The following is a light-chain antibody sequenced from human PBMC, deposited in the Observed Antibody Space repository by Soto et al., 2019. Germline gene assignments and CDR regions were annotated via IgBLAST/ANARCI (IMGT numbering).Light chain of an antibody. Sequence: EVVMTQSPATVSVSPGEVVTISCRASQTISNDLAWYQQKPGQAPRLLIYGASTRATGVPARFSGGGSGTEFTHTISSLQSEDFAFYYCQQNNKWPPVTFGGGTKVEIK. J-gene: IGKJ4*02. V-gene: IGKV3-15*01. CDR3: QQNNKWPPVT. CDR2: GAS. CDR1: QTISND.